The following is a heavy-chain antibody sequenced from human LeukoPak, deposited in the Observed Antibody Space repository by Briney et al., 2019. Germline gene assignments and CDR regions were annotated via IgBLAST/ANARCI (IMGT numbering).Heavy chain of an antibody. CDR1: GGSISSSSYY. J-gene: IGHJ5*02. CDR3: ARPFSSTSYNWFDP. V-gene: IGHV4-39*01. D-gene: IGHD2-2*01. Sequence: PSETLSLTCTVSGGSISSSSYYWGWIRQPPGKGLEWIGSIYYSGSTYYNPSLKSRVTISVDTSKNQFSLKLSSVTAADTVVYYCARPFSSTSYNWFDPWGQGTLVTVSS. CDR2: IYYSGST.